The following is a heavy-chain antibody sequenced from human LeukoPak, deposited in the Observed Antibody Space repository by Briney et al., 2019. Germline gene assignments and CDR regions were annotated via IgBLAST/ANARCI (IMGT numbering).Heavy chain of an antibody. D-gene: IGHD6-13*01. CDR1: GFTVSSHY. V-gene: IGHV3-53*01. CDR2: IYSGGST. Sequence: GGSLRLSCAASGFTVSSHYMSWVRQAPGKGLEWVSVIYSGGSTYYADSVKGRFTISRDNSKNTLYLQMNSLRAEDTAVYYCARVKEKSSWYASGGWFDPWGQGTLVTVSS. J-gene: IGHJ5*02. CDR3: ARVKEKSSWYASGGWFDP.